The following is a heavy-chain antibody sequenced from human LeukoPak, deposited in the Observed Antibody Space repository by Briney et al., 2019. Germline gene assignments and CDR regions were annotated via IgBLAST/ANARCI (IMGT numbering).Heavy chain of an antibody. CDR3: ARYSSGNPFDY. CDR2: IFYSGST. Sequence: SETLSLTCAVSGGSISSTSYYWAWIRQPPGKGLEWIGSIFYSGSTYYNPSLKSRVTISVDTSKSQFSLKLSPVTAADTAVYYCARYSSGNPFDYWGQGTLVTVSS. V-gene: IGHV4-39*01. J-gene: IGHJ4*02. CDR1: GGSISSTSYY. D-gene: IGHD1-26*01.